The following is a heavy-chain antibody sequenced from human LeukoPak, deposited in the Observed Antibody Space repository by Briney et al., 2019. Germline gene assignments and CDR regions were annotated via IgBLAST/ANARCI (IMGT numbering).Heavy chain of an antibody. CDR3: ARGALWFGELLPYYFDY. J-gene: IGHJ4*02. D-gene: IGHD3-10*01. V-gene: IGHV3-21*01. CDR2: ISSSRSYI. CDR1: GFTFSSYS. Sequence: GGSLRLSCAASGFTFSSYSMNGVRQAPGKGLECVSSISSSRSYIYYADSVKGRFTISRDKAKNSLYLQMNSLRAEDTAVYYCARGALWFGELLPYYFDYWGQGTLVTVSS.